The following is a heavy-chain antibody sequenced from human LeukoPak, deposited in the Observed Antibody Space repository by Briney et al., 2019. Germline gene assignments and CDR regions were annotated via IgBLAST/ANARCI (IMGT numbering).Heavy chain of an antibody. CDR1: GGSFSGYY. V-gene: IGHV4-38-2*01. CDR2: IYHSGST. J-gene: IGHJ3*02. CDR3: ARVWEYYDFWSGSERDDAFDI. D-gene: IGHD3-3*01. Sequence: PSETLSLTCAVYGGSFSGYYWGWIRQPPGKGLEWIGSIYHSGSTYYNPSLKSRVTISVDTSKNQFSLKLSSVTAADTAVYYCARVWEYYDFWSGSERDDAFDIWGQGTMVTVSS.